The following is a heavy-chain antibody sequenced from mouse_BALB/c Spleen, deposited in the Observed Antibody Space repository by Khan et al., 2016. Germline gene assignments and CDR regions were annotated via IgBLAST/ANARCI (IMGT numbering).Heavy chain of an antibody. V-gene: IGHV5-12*02. CDR1: GFTFSDYY. CDR3: ARHRRNYGSPWYFDV. J-gene: IGHJ1*01. D-gene: IGHD1-1*01. Sequence: EVKLVESGGGLVQPGGSLKLSCATSGFTFSDYYMYWVRQTPEKRLEWVAYISNGGDNTYYPDTVKGRFTISRDNAKNILYLQMSRLKSEDTAMYYCARHRRNYGSPWYFDVWGAGTTVTVSS. CDR2: ISNGGDNT.